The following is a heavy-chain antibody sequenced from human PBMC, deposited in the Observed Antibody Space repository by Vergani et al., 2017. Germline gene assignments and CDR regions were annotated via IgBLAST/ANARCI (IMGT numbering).Heavy chain of an antibody. V-gene: IGHV4-39*01. CDR2: IYNSGNG. CDR3: ASGKYYSDSTSHFRGRYFDV. D-gene: IGHD3-16*01. CDR1: GGSISSSSYY. J-gene: IGHJ2*01. Sequence: QLQLQESGPGLVKPSETLSLTCTVSGGSISSSSYYWGWIRQPPEKGLEWIGSIYNSGNGDSSSSLKSRVTISADTSKNQFSLRLTSVTAADTAVYYCASGKYYSDSTSHFRGRYFDVWGRGTLVTVPS.